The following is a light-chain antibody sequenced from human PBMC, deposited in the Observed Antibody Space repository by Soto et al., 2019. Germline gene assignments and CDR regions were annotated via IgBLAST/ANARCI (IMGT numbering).Light chain of an antibody. CDR3: QQRTNWPTST. Sequence: EIVLTQSPATLSLSPGERATLSCRASQNVRSYLAWYQQKPGQAPRLLIHDASSRATGIPDRFSGSGSGTDFTLTISSLEPEDSAVYYCQQRTNWPTSTFGQGTHWRL. CDR2: DAS. CDR1: QNVRSY. V-gene: IGKV3-11*01. J-gene: IGKJ5*01.